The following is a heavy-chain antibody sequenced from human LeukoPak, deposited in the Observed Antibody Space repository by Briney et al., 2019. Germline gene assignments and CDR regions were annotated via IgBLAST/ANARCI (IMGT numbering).Heavy chain of an antibody. J-gene: IGHJ5*02. CDR2: IYYSGTT. CDR3: ARVNTQGVPSP. CDR1: GGSISSSDYY. V-gene: IGHV4-39*01. D-gene: IGHD2-15*01. Sequence: PSETLSLTCTVSGGSISSSDYYWGWLRQPPGKGLEWIASIYYSGTTHYNPSHQSRVTMSVDTSKNQFSLKLRSVTAADTAVYYCARVNTQGVPSPWGQGILVTVSS.